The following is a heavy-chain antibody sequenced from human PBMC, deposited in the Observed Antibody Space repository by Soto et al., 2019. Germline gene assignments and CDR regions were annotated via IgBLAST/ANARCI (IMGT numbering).Heavy chain of an antibody. CDR3: ARGSRPPSGGMDV. CDR1: GGSINSGDYH. D-gene: IGHD6-6*01. J-gene: IGHJ6*02. V-gene: IGHV4-30-4*01. CDR2: IYYSAST. Sequence: PSETLSLTCTVSGGSINSGDYHWTWIRQFPGKGLEWIGGIYYSASTYYNPALVSRITISLDTSKNQFSLKLTSVTAADTAVYYCARGSRPPSGGMDVWYQGTSLTV.